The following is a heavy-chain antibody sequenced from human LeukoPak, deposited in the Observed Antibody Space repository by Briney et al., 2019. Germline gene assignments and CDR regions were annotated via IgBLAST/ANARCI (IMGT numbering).Heavy chain of an antibody. CDR3: AGGYSYGSTYYYMDV. D-gene: IGHD5-18*01. CDR1: GGSISSGRYY. V-gene: IGHV4-61*02. CDR2: VSTSGST. Sequence: PSETLSLTCTVSGGSISSGRYYWSWIRQTAGKGLEWIGRVSTSGSTNYNPSLKSRVTISLDTSKNQFSLKLSSVTAADTAVYYCAGGYSYGSTYYYMDVWGKGTTVTISS. J-gene: IGHJ6*03.